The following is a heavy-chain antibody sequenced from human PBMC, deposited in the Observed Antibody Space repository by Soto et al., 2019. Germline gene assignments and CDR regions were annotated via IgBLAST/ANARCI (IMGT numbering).Heavy chain of an antibody. CDR1: GGSLSNYG. Sequence: QVQLVQSGAEVKKPGSSVKVSCKASGGSLSNYGISWVRQAPGQGLEWMGAIIPVFGTPNYAQKLQDRVTITADESTTTGYREVRSLTSEDTAVYYCARGDATKIVVTTYYAMDVWGQGTTVTVSS. D-gene: IGHD3-22*01. CDR2: IIPVFGTP. J-gene: IGHJ6*02. V-gene: IGHV1-69*12. CDR3: ARGDATKIVVTTYYAMDV.